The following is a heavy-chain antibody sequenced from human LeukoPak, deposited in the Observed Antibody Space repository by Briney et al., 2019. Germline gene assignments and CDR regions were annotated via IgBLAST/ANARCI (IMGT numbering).Heavy chain of an antibody. Sequence: PSETLSLTCAVYGGSFSSYYWSWIRQSPGKGLEWIAEINHRGDTNYNPSVKSRVTISVDTSKNQFSLKVPSLTAADTAVYYCARGPTISETGYFDYWGQGTLVTVSS. J-gene: IGHJ4*03. CDR1: GGSFSSYY. V-gene: IGHV4-34*01. D-gene: IGHD1-1*01. CDR2: INHRGDT. CDR3: ARGPTISETGYFDY.